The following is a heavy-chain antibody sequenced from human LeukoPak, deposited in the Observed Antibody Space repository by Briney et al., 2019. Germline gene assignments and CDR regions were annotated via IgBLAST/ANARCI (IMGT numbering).Heavy chain of an antibody. CDR2: IKQDGSAK. CDR1: GFTFSSYW. D-gene: IGHD3-22*01. Sequence: GGSLRLSCVASGFTFSSYWMSWVRQAPGKGLEWVANIKQDGSAKYYVDSVKGRFTISRDNAKNSLYLHMNSLRADDTAVYYCAQECVDSTGYYYVPNWFNPWGQGTLVTVSS. V-gene: IGHV3-7*01. J-gene: IGHJ5*02. CDR3: AQECVDSTGYYYVPNWFNP.